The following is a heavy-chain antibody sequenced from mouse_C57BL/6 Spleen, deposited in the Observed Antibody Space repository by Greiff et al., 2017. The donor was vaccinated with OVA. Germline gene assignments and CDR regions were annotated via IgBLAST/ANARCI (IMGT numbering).Heavy chain of an antibody. J-gene: IGHJ2*01. Sequence: VKLQESGAELARPGASVKLSCKASGYTFTSYGISWVKQRTGQGLEWIGEIYPRSGNTYYNEKFKGKATLTADKSSSTAYMELRSLTSEDSAVYFCARKDGSFDYWGQGTTLTVSS. CDR3: ARKDGSFDY. CDR1: GYTFTSYG. V-gene: IGHV1-81*01. D-gene: IGHD1-1*01. CDR2: IYPRSGNT.